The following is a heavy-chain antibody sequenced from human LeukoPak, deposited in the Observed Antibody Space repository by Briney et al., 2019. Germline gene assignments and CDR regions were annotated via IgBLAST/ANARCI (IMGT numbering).Heavy chain of an antibody. CDR2: ISSSSSYI. Sequence: GGSLRLSCAASGFTFSSYSMNWVRQAPGKGLEWVSSISSSSSYIYYADSVKGRFTISRDNAKKSLFLQMNSLRAEDTAVYYCARDGVTSSVDYWGQGTLVTVSS. CDR1: GFTFSSYS. V-gene: IGHV3-21*01. D-gene: IGHD2-21*02. J-gene: IGHJ4*02. CDR3: ARDGVTSSVDY.